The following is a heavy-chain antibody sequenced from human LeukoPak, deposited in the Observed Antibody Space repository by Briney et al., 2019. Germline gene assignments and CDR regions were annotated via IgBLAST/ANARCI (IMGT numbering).Heavy chain of an antibody. Sequence: ASVPVSCKASGYTFINYGITWVRQAPGQGLEWMGWISSYNGNTNYAQKFQGRVTMTTDTSTSTAYMELKSLRSDDTAVYHCARDGFSSSWPYYFDFWGQGSLVTVSS. D-gene: IGHD6-13*01. CDR3: ARDGFSSSWPYYFDF. CDR1: GYTFINYG. CDR2: ISSYNGNT. J-gene: IGHJ4*02. V-gene: IGHV1-18*01.